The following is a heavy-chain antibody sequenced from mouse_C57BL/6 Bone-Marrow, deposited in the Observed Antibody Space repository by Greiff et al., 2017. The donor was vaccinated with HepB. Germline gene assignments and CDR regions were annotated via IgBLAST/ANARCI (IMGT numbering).Heavy chain of an antibody. CDR3: ARRYGTYFDY. Sequence: DVKLVESEGGLVQPGSSMKLSCTASGFTFSDYYMAWVRQVPEKGLEWVANINYDGSSTYYLDSLKSRFIISRDNAKNILYLQMSSLKSEDTATYYCARRYGTYFDYWGQGTTLTVSS. V-gene: IGHV5-16*02. D-gene: IGHD2-1*01. J-gene: IGHJ2*01. CDR2: INYDGSST. CDR1: GFTFSDYY.